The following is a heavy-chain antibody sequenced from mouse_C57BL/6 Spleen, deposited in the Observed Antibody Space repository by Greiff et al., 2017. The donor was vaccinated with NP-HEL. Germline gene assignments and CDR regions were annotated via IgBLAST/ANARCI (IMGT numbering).Heavy chain of an antibody. CDR3: AKLGHLFDY. Sequence: QVQLQQSGPELVKPGASVKISCKASGYAFSSSWMNWVKQRPGKGLERIGRIYPGDGDTNYNGKFKGKATLTADKSSSTAYMQLSSLTSEDSAVYFCAKLGHLFDYWGQGTTLTVSS. CDR1: GYAFSSSW. D-gene: IGHD4-1*01. V-gene: IGHV1-82*01. CDR2: IYPGDGDT. J-gene: IGHJ2*01.